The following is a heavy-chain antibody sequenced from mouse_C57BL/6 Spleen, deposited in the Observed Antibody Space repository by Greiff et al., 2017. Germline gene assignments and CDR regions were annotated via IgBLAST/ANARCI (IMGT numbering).Heavy chain of an antibody. CDR2: IYPGSGNT. CDR3: AKQFTVVPYYYAMDY. Sequence: QVQLQQSGPELVKPGASVKISCKASGYSFTSYYIHWVKQRPGQGLEWIGWIYPGSGNTKYNEKFKGKATLTADTSSSTAYMQLSSLTSEDSAVYYCAKQFTVVPYYYAMDYWGQGTSVTVSS. J-gene: IGHJ4*01. V-gene: IGHV1-66*01. D-gene: IGHD1-1*01. CDR1: GYSFTSYY.